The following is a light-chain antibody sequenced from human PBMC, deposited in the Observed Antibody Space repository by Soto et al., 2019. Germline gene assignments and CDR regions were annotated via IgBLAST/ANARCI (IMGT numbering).Light chain of an antibody. CDR3: QQRHNLPHT. Sequence: DIQMTQSPSSLSASVGDRVTITCQASQDVRKYLSWYQQKARKAPKLLIYDASNLETGVPSRFSGSGSGTDFTFTISRLQPEDIATYYCQQRHNLPHTFGPGTKGDIK. CDR1: QDVRKY. J-gene: IGKJ3*01. CDR2: DAS. V-gene: IGKV1-33*01.